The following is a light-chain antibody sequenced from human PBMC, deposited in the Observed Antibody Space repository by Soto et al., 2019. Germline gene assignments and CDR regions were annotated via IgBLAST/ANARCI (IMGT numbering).Light chain of an antibody. CDR3: GSWDSSLSAYR. V-gene: IGLV1-51*01. Sequence: QAVLTQPPSVSAAPGQKVIISCSGSSYNIGGNSVSWYQQLPGTAPKLLIYDDNKRTSGIPDRFSCSKSGTSATLVITGVQTGDVADYYGGSWDSSLSAYRLGTGTKVT. CDR2: DDN. J-gene: IGLJ1*01. CDR1: SYNIGGNS.